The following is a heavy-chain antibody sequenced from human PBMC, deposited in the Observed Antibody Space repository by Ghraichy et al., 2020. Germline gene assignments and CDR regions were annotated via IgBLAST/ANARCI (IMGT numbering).Heavy chain of an antibody. D-gene: IGHD3-10*01. CDR1: GFTFDTYA. V-gene: IGHV3-23*01. Sequence: GGSLRLSCAASGFTFDTYAINWIREAPGKGLEWVSRISGHGSEIYYADSVKGRFTISRDNSKNMGYLQMNSLRVDDTAIYYCARDAVGSGPDFDSWGQGTLVTVSS. J-gene: IGHJ4*02. CDR2: ISGHGSEI. CDR3: ARDAVGSGPDFDS.